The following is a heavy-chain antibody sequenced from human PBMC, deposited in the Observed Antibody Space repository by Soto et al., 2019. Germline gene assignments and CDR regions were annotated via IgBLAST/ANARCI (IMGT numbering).Heavy chain of an antibody. Sequence: QLQLQESGPGLVKPSETLSLTCSVSGGSISNTNYYWGWIRQPPGRGLEWIGSIYYSGSTSYNPSLKSRVTISVDTYKNQFTLKLSSVTAADTAMYYCARREGDYIWGSYRPGHFDYWGQGTLVTVSS. CDR2: IYYSGST. J-gene: IGHJ4*02. CDR1: GGSISNTNYY. D-gene: IGHD3-16*02. CDR3: ARREGDYIWGSYRPGHFDY. V-gene: IGHV4-39*01.